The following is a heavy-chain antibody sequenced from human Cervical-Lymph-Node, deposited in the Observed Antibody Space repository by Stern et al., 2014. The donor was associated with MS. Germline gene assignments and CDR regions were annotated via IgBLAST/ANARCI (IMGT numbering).Heavy chain of an antibody. CDR2: ILYDGSNK. CDR3: ARDTNHYGH. J-gene: IGHJ4*02. V-gene: IGHV3-33*01. Sequence: VQLVESGGGVVQPGRSLRLSCAASGFTFSSYGMHWVRQAPGKGLEWVAVILYDGSNKYYADSVKGRFTISRDNSKNTLYLQMNSLRAEDTAVYYCARDTNHYGHWGQGTLVTVSS. CDR1: GFTFSSYG. D-gene: IGHD4-17*01.